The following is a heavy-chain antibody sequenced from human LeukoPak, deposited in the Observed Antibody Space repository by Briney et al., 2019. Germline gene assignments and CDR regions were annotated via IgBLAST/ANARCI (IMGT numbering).Heavy chain of an antibody. CDR3: ARDLHYYDSSGYYYGFDY. Sequence: GGSLRLSCAASGFTFSDYYMSWIRQAPGKGLEWVSYISSSGSTIYYADSVKGRFTISRDNAKNSLYLQMNSLRAEDTAVYYCARDLHYYDSSGYYYGFDYWGQGTLVTVSS. J-gene: IGHJ4*02. D-gene: IGHD3-22*01. V-gene: IGHV3-11*01. CDR2: ISSSGSTI. CDR1: GFTFSDYY.